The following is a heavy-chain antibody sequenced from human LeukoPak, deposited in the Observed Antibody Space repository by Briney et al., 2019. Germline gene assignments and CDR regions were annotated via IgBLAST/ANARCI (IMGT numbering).Heavy chain of an antibody. J-gene: IGHJ5*02. Sequence: PSETLSLNAAVYGGSFSGYYWSWIRQPPGKGLEWIGEINHSGSTNYNPSLNSRVTISVDTSKNQFSLKLSSVTAADTAVYYCARGRYSSWSWFDPWGQGTLVTVSS. D-gene: IGHD6-13*01. CDR1: GGSFSGYY. V-gene: IGHV4-34*01. CDR2: INHSGST. CDR3: ARGRYSSWSWFDP.